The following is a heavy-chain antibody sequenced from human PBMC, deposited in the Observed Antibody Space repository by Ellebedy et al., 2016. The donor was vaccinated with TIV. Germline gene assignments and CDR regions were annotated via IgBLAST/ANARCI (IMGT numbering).Heavy chain of an antibody. CDR1: GGSISSSSYY. D-gene: IGHD1-26*01. CDR2: IYYTGST. V-gene: IGHV4-61*05. Sequence: MPSETLSLTCTVSGGSISSSSYYWTWIRQPPGKGLEWIGYIYYTGSTNYNPSLKSRLSISVDTSKNQFSLKLSSVTAADTAVYYCASLRGGNFDYWGPGTLVTVSS. CDR3: ASLRGGNFDY. J-gene: IGHJ4*02.